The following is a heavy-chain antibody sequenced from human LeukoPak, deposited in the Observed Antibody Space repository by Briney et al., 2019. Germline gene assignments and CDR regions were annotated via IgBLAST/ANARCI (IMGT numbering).Heavy chain of an antibody. CDR3: AKDPGRCIVGATS. Sequence: GGSLRLSCAASGFTFSSYEMNWVRQAPGKGLEWVANIKEDGGEKYYVDSVKGRFTISRDNAKMSLYLQMNSLRAEDTAVYYCAKDPGRCIVGATSWGQGTLVTVSS. J-gene: IGHJ4*02. V-gene: IGHV3-7*03. D-gene: IGHD1-26*01. CDR2: IKEDGGEK. CDR1: GFTFSSYE.